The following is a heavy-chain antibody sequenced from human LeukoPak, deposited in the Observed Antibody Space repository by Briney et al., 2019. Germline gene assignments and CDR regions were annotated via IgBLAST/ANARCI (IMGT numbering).Heavy chain of an antibody. J-gene: IGHJ5*02. D-gene: IGHD2-15*01. CDR2: IYSAGNT. CDR3: ARHGGCSGGTCRNTWFDP. V-gene: IGHV3-66*04. CDR1: GFTVSGNY. Sequence: GGSLRLSCAASGFTVSGNYVSWVRQAPGKALEWVSAIYSAGNTFYADSVKGRFTVSRDNSKNTLYLQMNSLRAEDTALYYCARHGGCSGGTCRNTWFDPWGQGTLVIVSS.